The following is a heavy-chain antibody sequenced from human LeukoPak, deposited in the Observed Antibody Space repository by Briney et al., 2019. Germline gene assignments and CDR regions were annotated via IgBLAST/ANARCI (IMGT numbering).Heavy chain of an antibody. J-gene: IGHJ4*02. V-gene: IGHV4-59*01. CDR3: ASGPEWLRYPAY. D-gene: IGHD5-12*01. CDR1: GASINSNY. Sequence: PSETLSLTCTVSGASINSNYGSWFRQPPGKEPEWIGYIYFSGSTNYNPSLWSRVAISVDRSRNQFSLKLTSMTAADTAVYYCASGPEWLRYPAYWGQGTLVTVSS. CDR2: IYFSGST.